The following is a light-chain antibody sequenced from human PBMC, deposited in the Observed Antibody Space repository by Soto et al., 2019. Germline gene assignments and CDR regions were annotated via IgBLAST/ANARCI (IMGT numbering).Light chain of an antibody. CDR2: DAS. CDR1: QSIGRW. J-gene: IGKJ1*01. CDR3: QQYNSYWT. V-gene: IGKV1-5*01. Sequence: QMTQSPSTLSASVGDRVTITCRASQSIGRWLAWYQQKPGKAPKVLIYDASTLKSGVPSRFSGSGSGTDFTLTISSLQPDDFAIYYCQQYNSYWTFGQGTKVDIK.